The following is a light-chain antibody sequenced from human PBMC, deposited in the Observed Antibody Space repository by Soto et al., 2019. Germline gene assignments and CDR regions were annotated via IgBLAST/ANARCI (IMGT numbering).Light chain of an antibody. Sequence: QLVLTQPPSVSGAPGQRVTISCIGSSSNIGAGYNVYWYQQLPGTAPKLLIYGSTNRPSGVPDRFSGSKSGTSASLAITGLQAEDEADFYCQSFDSSLLAVVFGGGTKLTVL. CDR3: QSFDSSLLAVV. J-gene: IGLJ2*01. CDR2: GST. V-gene: IGLV1-40*01. CDR1: SSNIGAGYN.